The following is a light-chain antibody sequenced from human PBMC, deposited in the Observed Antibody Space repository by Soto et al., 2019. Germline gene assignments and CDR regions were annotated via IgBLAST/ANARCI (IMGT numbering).Light chain of an antibody. Sequence: DIQMTQSPSTLSAPVGDRVTITCRPSQNINDWLAWDQQKPGEAPKPLSSKASDLESGVPSRFSGYGSGTEFTLTISSLQADDFANYFCQQYNSYSTFTFGGGTKVDIK. V-gene: IGKV1-5*03. CDR2: KAS. J-gene: IGKJ4*01. CDR1: QNINDW. CDR3: QQYNSYSTFT.